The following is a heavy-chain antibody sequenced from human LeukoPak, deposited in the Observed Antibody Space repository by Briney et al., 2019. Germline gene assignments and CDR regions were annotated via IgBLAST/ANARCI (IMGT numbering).Heavy chain of an antibody. Sequence: GASVKVSCKASGYTFIGYYMHWVRQAPGQGLEWMGWINPNSGGTNYAQKFQGRVTMTRDRSISTAYMELSRLRSDDTAVYYCARFPAGTLDWYFDLWGRGTLVTVSS. CDR1: GYTFIGYY. CDR3: ARFPAGTLDWYFDL. D-gene: IGHD6-13*01. CDR2: INPNSGGT. J-gene: IGHJ2*01. V-gene: IGHV1-2*02.